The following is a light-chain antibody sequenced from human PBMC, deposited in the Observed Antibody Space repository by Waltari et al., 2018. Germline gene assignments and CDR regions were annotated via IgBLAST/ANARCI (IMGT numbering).Light chain of an antibody. Sequence: IVSTQPPASLSSSPGERVTLSCRASQSVSRALAWYQQKPGQDPRLLIFGASNRDTGIPDRFSGSGSETDFSLTISSLEPEDFAVYYCQHYVRLPATFGRGTKVEIK. J-gene: IGKJ1*01. CDR1: QSVSRA. CDR3: QHYVRLPAT. V-gene: IGKV3-20*01. CDR2: GAS.